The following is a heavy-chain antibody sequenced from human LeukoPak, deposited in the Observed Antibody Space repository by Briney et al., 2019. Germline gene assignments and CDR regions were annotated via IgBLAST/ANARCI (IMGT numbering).Heavy chain of an antibody. V-gene: IGHV4-59*01. CDR2: IYYTGST. CDR3: ARASRASSNSGNWYHFDY. CDR1: GGSINSFY. D-gene: IGHD6-13*01. Sequence: PSETLSLTCTVSGGSINSFYWSWIRQPPGKGLEWIGYIYYTGSTNYNPSLKSRVTISVDTSKNQFSLKLNSVTAADTAVYYCARASRASSNSGNWYHFDYWGQGTLVTVS. J-gene: IGHJ4*02.